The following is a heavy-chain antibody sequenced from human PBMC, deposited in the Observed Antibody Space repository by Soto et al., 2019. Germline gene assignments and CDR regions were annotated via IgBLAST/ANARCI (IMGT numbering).Heavy chain of an antibody. J-gene: IGHJ1*01. D-gene: IGHD3-16*01. V-gene: IGHV3-21*06. CDR1: GFIFSAYT. CDR3: ATPYYFNH. CDR2: ISDDSSYI. Sequence: LRLSCAASGFIFSAYTMNWVRQAPGKGLEWLSSISDDSSYIDYADSLRGRFTVSRDNARNSLYLQIDSLGVEDTAAYYCATPYYFNHWGPGTLVTVSS.